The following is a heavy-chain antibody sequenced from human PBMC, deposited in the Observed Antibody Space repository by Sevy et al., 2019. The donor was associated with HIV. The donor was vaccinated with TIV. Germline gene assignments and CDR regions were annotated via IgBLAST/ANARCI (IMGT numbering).Heavy chain of an antibody. CDR3: ARRGDNNWFDP. V-gene: IGHV4-39*01. D-gene: IGHD2-15*01. CDR2: ISYTGST. Sequence: ETLSLTYTVSGVSISGGAYYWGWIRQPPGKGLEWIGSISYTGSTYYNPSLKSRVTISVDTSKNQFSLKLTSVTAADTAVYYCARRGDNNWFDPWGQGTLVTVSS. J-gene: IGHJ5*02. CDR1: GVSISGGAYY.